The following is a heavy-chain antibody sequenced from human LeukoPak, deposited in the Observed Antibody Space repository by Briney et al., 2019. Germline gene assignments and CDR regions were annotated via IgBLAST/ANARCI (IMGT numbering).Heavy chain of an antibody. V-gene: IGHV4-34*01. Sequence: SETLSLTCAVYGGSFSGYYWSWIRQPPGKGLEWIGEINHSGSTNYNPSLKSRVTISVDTSKNQFSLKLSSVTAADTAVYYCARARGIWWYYDFDYWGQGTLVTVSS. J-gene: IGHJ4*02. CDR2: INHSGST. CDR1: GGSFSGYY. CDR3: ARARGIWWYYDFDY. D-gene: IGHD5-12*01.